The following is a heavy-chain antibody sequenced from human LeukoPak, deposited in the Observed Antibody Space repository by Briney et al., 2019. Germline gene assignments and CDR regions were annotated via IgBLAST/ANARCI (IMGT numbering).Heavy chain of an antibody. CDR2: ISSRSSHI. V-gene: IGHV3-21*01. Sequence: GGSLRLSCAASGFTFTPYGMTWVRQAPGQGLEWIASISSRSSHIYYADSVNGRFTISRDNAKNSLYLQMNSLRAEDTAVYYCPRGSEWDLLGSCDYWGQGTLVTVSS. CDR1: GFTFTPYG. J-gene: IGHJ4*02. CDR3: PRGSEWDLLGSCDY. D-gene: IGHD1-26*01.